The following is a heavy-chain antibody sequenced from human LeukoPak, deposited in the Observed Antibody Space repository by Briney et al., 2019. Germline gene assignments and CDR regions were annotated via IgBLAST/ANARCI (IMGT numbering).Heavy chain of an antibody. V-gene: IGHV1-69*05. J-gene: IGHJ4*02. CDR3: ARPDSSSYRTTSYFDY. Sequence: ASVKVSCKASGGTFSSYAISLVRQAPGQGLEWMGGIIPIFGTANYSQKFQGRVTITTDESTSTAYMKLSSLSSEATAVYYCARPDSSSYRTTSYFDYWGQGTLVTVSS. D-gene: IGHD6-6*01. CDR2: IIPIFGTA. CDR1: GGTFSSYA.